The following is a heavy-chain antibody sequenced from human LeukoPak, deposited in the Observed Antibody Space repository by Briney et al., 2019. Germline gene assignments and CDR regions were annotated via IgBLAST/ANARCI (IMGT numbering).Heavy chain of an antibody. CDR3: AREEMPGKFDF. D-gene: IGHD5-24*01. CDR2: VYHSGDT. CDR1: GGSISSSNW. Sequence: SETLSLTCAVSGGSISSSNWWSWVRQPPGKGLEWIGEVYHSGDTNYNPSLKSRATLSLDKSRNQFSLNLTSVTAADTAVYYCAREEMPGKFDFWGQGTLVTVSS. V-gene: IGHV4-4*02. J-gene: IGHJ4*02.